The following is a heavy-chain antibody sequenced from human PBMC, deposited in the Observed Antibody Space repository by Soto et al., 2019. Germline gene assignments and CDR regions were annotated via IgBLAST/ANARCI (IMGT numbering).Heavy chain of an antibody. CDR1: GFSLANYP. J-gene: IGHJ4*02. CDR2: TSPRGETL. CDR3: AKGPPTNVGLPYYFDS. D-gene: IGHD3-10*02. V-gene: IGHV3-48*02. Sequence: GGSLRLSCVASGFSLANYPMNWVRQTPGKGLEWISYTSPRGETLYYAESVEGRFTISRDNGRNSLFLQMNSLRDEDTALYFCAKGPPTNVGLPYYFDSWGQG.